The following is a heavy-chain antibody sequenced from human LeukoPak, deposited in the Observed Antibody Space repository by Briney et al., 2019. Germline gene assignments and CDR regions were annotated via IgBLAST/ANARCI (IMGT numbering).Heavy chain of an antibody. CDR1: GFTFSSYG. D-gene: IGHD2-15*01. CDR3: ARDRYCSGGSCSSAADC. J-gene: IGHJ4*02. V-gene: IGHV3-33*01. CDR2: IWYDGNNK. Sequence: PGGSVRLSCAASGFTFSSYGMHWVRQTPGKGLEWVAVIWYDGNNKFYADSVKGRFSILRDDSKNTLYLQMNSLRAEDTAVYYCARDRYCSGGSCSSAADCWGQGTLVTVSS.